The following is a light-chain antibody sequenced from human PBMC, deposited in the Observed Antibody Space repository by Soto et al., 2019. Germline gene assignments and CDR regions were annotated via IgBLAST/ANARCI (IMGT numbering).Light chain of an antibody. Sequence: DIQMTQSPSSLSASVGDRVTITCRASQRISSYLNWYQQTPGNAPKLLIYAASSLQSGVPSRFSGSGSGTDFTLTINSLQPEDFATYYCQQSYNTPPFTFGPGTKVEIK. CDR2: AAS. CDR1: QRISSY. V-gene: IGKV1-39*01. J-gene: IGKJ3*01. CDR3: QQSYNTPPFT.